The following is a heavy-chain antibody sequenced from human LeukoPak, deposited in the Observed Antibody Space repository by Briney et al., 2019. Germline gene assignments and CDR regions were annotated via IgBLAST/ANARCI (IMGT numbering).Heavy chain of an antibody. V-gene: IGHV3-7*01. Sequence: GGSLRLSCAASGFTFSSYWMSWVRQAPGKGLEWVANIKQDGSEKYYVDSVKGRFTISRDNSKNTLYLQMNSLRAEDTAVYYCAKVVLWFGDLFDYWGQGTLVTVSS. CDR2: IKQDGSEK. D-gene: IGHD3-10*01. CDR3: AKVVLWFGDLFDY. CDR1: GFTFSSYW. J-gene: IGHJ4*02.